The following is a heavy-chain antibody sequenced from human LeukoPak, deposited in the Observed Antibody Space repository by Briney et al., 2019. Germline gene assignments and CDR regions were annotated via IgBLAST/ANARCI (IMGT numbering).Heavy chain of an antibody. V-gene: IGHV3-15*01. CDR1: GFTFSNAW. CDR3: TIAIGAPYYDFWSGYYDYYYGMDV. J-gene: IGHJ6*02. D-gene: IGHD3-3*01. CDR2: IKSKTDGGTT. Sequence: RPGGPLRLSCAASGFTFSNAWMSWVRQAPGKGLEWVGRIKSKTDGGTTDYAAPVKGRFTISRDDSKNTLYLQMNSLKTEDTAVYYCTIAIGAPYYDFWSGYYDYYYGMDVWGQGTTVTVSS.